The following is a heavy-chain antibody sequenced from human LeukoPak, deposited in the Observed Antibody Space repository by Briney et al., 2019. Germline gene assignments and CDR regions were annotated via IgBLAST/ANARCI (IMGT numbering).Heavy chain of an antibody. Sequence: PGGSLRLSCSASGFTFSSYGMHWVRQAPGKGLEWVALIWYDGSNKYYADSVKGRFTISRDNSKNTLYLQMDSLRDEDTAVYYCVRDGGVSGYDLLDYWGQGTLVTVSS. CDR1: GFTFSSYG. CDR2: IWYDGSNK. CDR3: VRDGGVSGYDLLDY. D-gene: IGHD5-12*01. J-gene: IGHJ4*02. V-gene: IGHV3-33*01.